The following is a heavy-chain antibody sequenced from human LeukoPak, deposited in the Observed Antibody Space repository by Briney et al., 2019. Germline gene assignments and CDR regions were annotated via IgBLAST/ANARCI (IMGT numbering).Heavy chain of an antibody. D-gene: IGHD4-17*01. Sequence: GASVKVSCKVSGYTLTELSMHWVRQAPGQGLEWMGGIIPIFGTANYAQKFQGRVTITADESTSTAYMELSSLRSEDTAVYYCARGDYYGDYVNYFDYWGQGTLVTVSS. CDR3: ARGDYYGDYVNYFDY. V-gene: IGHV1-69*13. J-gene: IGHJ4*02. CDR1: GYTLTELS. CDR2: IIPIFGTA.